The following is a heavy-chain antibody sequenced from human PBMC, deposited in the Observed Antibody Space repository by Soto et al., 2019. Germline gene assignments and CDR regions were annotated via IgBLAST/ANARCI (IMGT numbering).Heavy chain of an antibody. V-gene: IGHV3-33*01. CDR3: AHSSIWYYFDY. Sequence: QVQLVESGGGVVQPGRSLRLSCAASGFTFSSYGMHWVRQPPGKGLEWVAVIWFDRSNKHYADSVKGRFTISRDNSKNTLYLQMNSLRAEDTAVYYCAHSSIWYYFDYWGQGTLVTVSS. CDR2: IWFDRSNK. CDR1: GFTFSSYG. D-gene: IGHD6-13*01. J-gene: IGHJ4*02.